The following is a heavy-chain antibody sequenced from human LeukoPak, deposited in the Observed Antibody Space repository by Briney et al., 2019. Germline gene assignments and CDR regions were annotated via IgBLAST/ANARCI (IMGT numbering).Heavy chain of an antibody. CDR2: ISYDGSNK. Sequence: GGSLRLSCAASGFTFSSYAMHWVRQAPGKGLEWVAVISYDGSNKYYADSVKGRFTISRDNSKNTLYLQMNRLRSDDTAVYYCARDTRDSNGFDYWGQGTLVTVSS. J-gene: IGHJ4*02. D-gene: IGHD6-25*01. CDR3: ARDTRDSNGFDY. V-gene: IGHV3-30*04. CDR1: GFTFSSYA.